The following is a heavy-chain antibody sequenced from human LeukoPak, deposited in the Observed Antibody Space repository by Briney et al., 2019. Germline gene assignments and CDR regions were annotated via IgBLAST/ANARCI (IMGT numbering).Heavy chain of an antibody. J-gene: IGHJ4*02. CDR1: GFTFSSYA. Sequence: GRSLRLSCAASGFTFSSYAMHWVRQAPGKGLEWVAVISYDGSNKYYADSVKGRFTISRDNSKNTLYLQMNSLRAEDTAVYSCARDRTDSSGWWIDYWGQGTLVTVSS. CDR3: ARDRTDSSGWWIDY. CDR2: ISYDGSNK. V-gene: IGHV3-30*04. D-gene: IGHD6-19*01.